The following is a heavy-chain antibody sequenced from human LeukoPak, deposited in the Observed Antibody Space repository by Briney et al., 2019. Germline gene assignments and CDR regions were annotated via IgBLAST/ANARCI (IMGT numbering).Heavy chain of an antibody. CDR2: ISSSGSTI. CDR3: ARAGDYGDYVFDY. D-gene: IGHD4-17*01. J-gene: IGHJ4*02. V-gene: IGHV3-48*03. Sequence: GGSLRLSCAASGFTFSSYEMNWVRQARGKGVEGVSYISSSGSTIYYADSVKGRFTISRDNAKNSLYLQMNSLRAEDTAVYYCARAGDYGDYVFDYWGQGTLVTVSS. CDR1: GFTFSSYE.